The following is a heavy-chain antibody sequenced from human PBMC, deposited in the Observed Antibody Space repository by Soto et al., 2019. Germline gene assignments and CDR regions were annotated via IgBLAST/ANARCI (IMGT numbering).Heavy chain of an antibody. CDR3: AGGMCFGGSCYLDV. CDR2: ISPGIDIR. D-gene: IGHD2-15*01. CDR1: GGTFSTYT. V-gene: IGHV1-69*12. Sequence: QVQLVQSGAEVKKPGSSVKVSCKASGGTFSTYTLYWVRQAPGQGLEWMGGISPGIDIRDYAEQCQGRVTSTADASTRTVYMQMSALISEDTGVYSCAGGMCFGGSCYLDVWCQGTLVPVSS. J-gene: IGHJ4*02.